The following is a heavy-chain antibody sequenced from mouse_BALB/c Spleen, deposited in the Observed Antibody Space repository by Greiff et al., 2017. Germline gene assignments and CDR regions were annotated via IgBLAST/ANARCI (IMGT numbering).Heavy chain of an antibody. CDR3: ASEESTMITLYYAMDY. Sequence: EVQLQQSGPGLVKPSQSLSLTCSVTGYSITSGYYWNWIRQFPGNKLEWMGYISYDGSNNYNPSLKNRISITRDTSKNQFFLKLNSVTTEDTATYYCASEESTMITLYYAMDYWGQGTSVTVSS. V-gene: IGHV3-6*02. CDR1: GYSITSGYY. D-gene: IGHD2-4*01. CDR2: ISYDGSN. J-gene: IGHJ4*01.